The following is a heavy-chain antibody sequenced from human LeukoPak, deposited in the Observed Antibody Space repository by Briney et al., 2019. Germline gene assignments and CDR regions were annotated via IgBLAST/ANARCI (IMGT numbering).Heavy chain of an antibody. CDR3: ARSLIVASEDY. J-gene: IGHJ4*02. CDR1: GFRFDSFY. CDR2: ISASGAVP. V-gene: IGHV3-11*04. Sequence: GGSLRLSCAASGFRFDSFYMGWIRQVPGKGLDYIALISASGAVPYYAESVKGRFTISRDNAKNSVSLQMNSLSADDTAIYYCARSLIVASEDYWGQGAQVTVSS. D-gene: IGHD3-22*01.